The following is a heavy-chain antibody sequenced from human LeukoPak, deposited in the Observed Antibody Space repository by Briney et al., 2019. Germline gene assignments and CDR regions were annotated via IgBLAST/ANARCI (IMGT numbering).Heavy chain of an antibody. CDR1: GFTFSNAW. J-gene: IGHJ4*02. V-gene: IGHV3-15*01. D-gene: IGHD3-22*01. Sequence: GGSLRLSCAASGFTFSNAWMSWVRQAPGKGLEWVGRIKSKTDGGTTDHAAPVKGRFTISRDDSKNTLYLQMNSLKTEDTAVYYCTTVLGYYYDSSGYLAHDYWGQGTLVTVSS. CDR3: TTVLGYYYDSSGYLAHDY. CDR2: IKSKTDGGTT.